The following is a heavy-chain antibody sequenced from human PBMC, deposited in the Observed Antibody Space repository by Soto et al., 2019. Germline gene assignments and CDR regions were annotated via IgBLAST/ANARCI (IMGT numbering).Heavy chain of an antibody. CDR2: INASNGTT. D-gene: IGHD4-17*01. J-gene: IGHJ4*02. CDR1: GGTFSSYA. V-gene: IGHV1-3*01. CDR3: ASESYGGEFDY. Sequence: ASVKVSCKASGGTFSSYAISWVRQAPGQRLEWMGGINASNGTTKYSQKFQGRVTITRDTSASTAYMELSSLRSEDTAVYYCASESYGGEFDYWGQGTLVTVSS.